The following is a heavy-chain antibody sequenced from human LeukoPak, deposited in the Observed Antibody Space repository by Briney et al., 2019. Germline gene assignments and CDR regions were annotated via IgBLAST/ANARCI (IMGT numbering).Heavy chain of an antibody. J-gene: IGHJ4*02. CDR3: TTPFNGVRPFE. CDR1: GFTFSNAW. V-gene: IGHV3-15*01. Sequence: PGGSLRLSCAASGFTFSNAWMSWVRQAPGKGLEWVGHIKSKTDGGTTDYAAPVKGRFTISRDDSKNTLYLQMNGLKTEDTAVYYCTTPFNGVRPFEWGQGTLVTVSS. D-gene: IGHD3-10*01. CDR2: IKSKTDGGTT.